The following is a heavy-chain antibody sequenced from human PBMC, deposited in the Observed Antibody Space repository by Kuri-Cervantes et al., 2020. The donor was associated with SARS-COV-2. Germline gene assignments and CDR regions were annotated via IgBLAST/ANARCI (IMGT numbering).Heavy chain of an antibody. CDR3: ARGIPHGVDSSGWYKVFFGPLDY. Sequence: SVKVSCKASGYTFTSYGISWVRQAPGQGLEWMGGIIPIFGTANYAQKFQGRVTITADESTSTAYMELSSLRSEDTAVYYCARGIPHGVDSSGWYKVFFGPLDYWGQGTRVTVSS. D-gene: IGHD6-19*01. CDR1: GYTFTSYG. CDR2: IIPIFGTA. V-gene: IGHV1-69*13. J-gene: IGHJ4*02.